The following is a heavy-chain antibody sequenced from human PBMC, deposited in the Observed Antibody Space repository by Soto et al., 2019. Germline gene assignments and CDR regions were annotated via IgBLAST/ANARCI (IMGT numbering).Heavy chain of an antibody. Sequence: ASVKVSFQASGYPFTSYYMHWVRQAPGPGLEWMGIINPSGGSTSYAQKFQGRVTMTRDTSTSTVYMELSSLRSEDTAVYYCARVLSDYYYGMDVWGQGTTVTVSS. J-gene: IGHJ6*02. CDR1: GYPFTSYY. CDR2: INPSGGST. V-gene: IGHV1-46*01. CDR3: ARVLSDYYYGMDV.